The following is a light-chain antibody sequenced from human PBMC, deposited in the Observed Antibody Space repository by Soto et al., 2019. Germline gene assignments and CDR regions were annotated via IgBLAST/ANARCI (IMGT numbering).Light chain of an antibody. CDR3: QQYNNWPPWT. CDR2: GAS. CDR1: QRVSSN. Sequence: EIVMTQSPATLSVSPGERATLSCRASQRVSSNLAWYQQRPGQAPRLLIYGASTRATGIPARFRGSGSGTEFTLTISSLQSEDFAVYYCQQYNNWPPWTFGQGTKVE. V-gene: IGKV3-15*01. J-gene: IGKJ1*01.